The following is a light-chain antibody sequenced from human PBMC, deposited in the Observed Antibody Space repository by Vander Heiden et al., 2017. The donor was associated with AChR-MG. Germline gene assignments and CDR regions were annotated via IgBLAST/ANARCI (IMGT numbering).Light chain of an antibody. CDR3: QQSYVSPFT. J-gene: IGKJ3*01. CDR2: AAS. V-gene: IGKV1-39*01. CDR1: QNVDIF. Sequence: DVQMTQSPSSLSASVGDRVTITCRASQNVDIFLNWYQQRPGKAPTLLIYAASDLQDGVPSRFSATGSGTDFTLAISSLQPEDFATYYCQQSYVSPFTFDPGTRVDLK.